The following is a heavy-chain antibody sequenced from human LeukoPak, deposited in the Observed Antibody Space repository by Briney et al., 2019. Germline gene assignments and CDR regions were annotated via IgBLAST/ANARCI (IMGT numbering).Heavy chain of an antibody. D-gene: IGHD2-21*02. CDR2: NYYSGST. CDR1: GGSISSYY. Sequence: ASETLSLTSAASGGSISSYYWSWLRQPPGKGLEWIGYNYYSGSTNYNPSLKSRVTISLDMSKIQFSLKLSSMTAADTAVYYCARSQGVVTPFDYWGQGTLVTVSS. J-gene: IGHJ4*02. V-gene: IGHV4-59*01. CDR3: ARSQGVVTPFDY.